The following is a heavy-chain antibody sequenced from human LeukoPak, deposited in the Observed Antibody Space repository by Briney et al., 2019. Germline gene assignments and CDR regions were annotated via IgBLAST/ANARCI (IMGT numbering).Heavy chain of an antibody. D-gene: IGHD6-19*01. CDR1: GFTFSDYY. CDR2: ITNRGDTV. Sequence: PGGSLRLSCAASGFTFSDYYMTWVRQAPGKGLEWLSYITNRGDTVFYADSVKGRFTVSRDNAKNSLHLQMNSLRAEDTAVYYCARENDSGWSGPFDYWGQGALVTVSS. CDR3: ARENDSGWSGPFDY. J-gene: IGHJ4*02. V-gene: IGHV3-11*01.